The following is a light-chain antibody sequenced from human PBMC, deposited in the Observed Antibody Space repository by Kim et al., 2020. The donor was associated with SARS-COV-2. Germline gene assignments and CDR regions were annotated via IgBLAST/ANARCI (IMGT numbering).Light chain of an antibody. V-gene: IGLV1-44*01. CDR1: SSNIGSNV. Sequence: ELTQPPSASGTPGQRVTISCSGSSSNIGSNVVNWYQQLPGTAPKLLIYSNDYLPSGVPDRFSGSKSGTSASLAISGLQSEDEADYYCVAWDDSLNGSVFGGGTQLTVL. J-gene: IGLJ3*02. CDR3: VAWDDSLNGSV. CDR2: SND.